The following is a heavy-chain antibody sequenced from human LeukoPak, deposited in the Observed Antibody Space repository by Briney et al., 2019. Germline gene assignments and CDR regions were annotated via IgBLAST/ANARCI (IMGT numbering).Heavy chain of an antibody. V-gene: IGHV4-34*01. D-gene: IGHD3-22*01. CDR1: GGSFSGYY. CDR2: INHSGST. J-gene: IGHJ4*02. CDR3: ASRYDSSGYRTYDFDY. Sequence: SETLSLTCAVYGGSFSGYYWSWIRQPPGKGLEWIGEINHSGSTNYNPSLKGRVTISVDTSKNQFSLKLSSVTAADTAVYYCASRYDSSGYRTYDFDYWGQGTLVTVSS.